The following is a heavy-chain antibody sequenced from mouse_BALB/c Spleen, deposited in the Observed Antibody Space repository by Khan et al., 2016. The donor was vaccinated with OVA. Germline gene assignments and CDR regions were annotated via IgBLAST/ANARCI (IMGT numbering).Heavy chain of an antibody. J-gene: IGHJ2*01. V-gene: IGHV1-7*01. D-gene: IGHD1-1*01. CDR2: INPSTGYT. CDR1: GYTFINYW. Sequence: QVQLQQSGAELAKPGASVKMSCKASGYTFINYWILWIKQRPGQGLEWIGYINPSTGYTEYNQNFKDKATLTADISSSTAYMQLSSLTSEDSAVYDGARRGQRWDFDYWGQGTTLTVSS. CDR3: ARRGQRWDFDY.